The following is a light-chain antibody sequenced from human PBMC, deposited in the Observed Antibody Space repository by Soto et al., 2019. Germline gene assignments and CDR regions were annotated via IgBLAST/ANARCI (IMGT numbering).Light chain of an antibody. CDR1: QSISSY. CDR3: QQSHSAPYT. V-gene: IGKV1-39*01. CDR2: AAS. J-gene: IGKJ2*01. Sequence: DLQMTQSPSSLSASVGDRVTITCRASQSISSYLNWYQKKPGKAPNLLIYAASTLQSGVPSRFSGSGSGTDFTLTISSLQPEDFATYYCQQSHSAPYTFGQGTKLEIK.